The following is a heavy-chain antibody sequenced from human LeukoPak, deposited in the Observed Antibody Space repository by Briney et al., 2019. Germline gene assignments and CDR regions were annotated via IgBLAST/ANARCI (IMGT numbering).Heavy chain of an antibody. Sequence: GESLKISCKGSGYSFSNYWIGWVRQMPGKGLEWMGIIYPGDSDTRYSPSFQGQVTISADKSIGTAYLQWSSLRASDTAMYYCARRAVAAAGNRAPGPFGHFDLWGRGTLVTVSS. CDR2: IYPGDSDT. V-gene: IGHV5-51*01. D-gene: IGHD6-13*01. J-gene: IGHJ2*01. CDR3: ARRAVAAAGNRAPGPFGHFDL. CDR1: GYSFSNYW.